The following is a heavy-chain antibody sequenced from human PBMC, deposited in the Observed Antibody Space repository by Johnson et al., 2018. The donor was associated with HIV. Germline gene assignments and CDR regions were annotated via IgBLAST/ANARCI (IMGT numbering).Heavy chain of an antibody. CDR2: ISYDGSNK. V-gene: IGHV3-30*04. CDR3: ARAGDYDILTGSLLRGAFDI. Sequence: QVQLVESGGGVVQPGRSLRLSCAASGFTFSSYAMHWVRQAPGKGLEWVAVISYDGSNKYYADSVQGRFSISRDNSKNTLYLQMNSLRAEDTAVYYCARAGDYDILTGSLLRGAFDIWGQGTMVTVSS. CDR1: GFTFSSYA. D-gene: IGHD3-9*01. J-gene: IGHJ3*02.